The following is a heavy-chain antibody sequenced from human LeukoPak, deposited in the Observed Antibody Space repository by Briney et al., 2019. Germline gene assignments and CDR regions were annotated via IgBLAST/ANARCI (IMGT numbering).Heavy chain of an antibody. CDR3: ARVNGGNLPFDY. J-gene: IGHJ4*02. D-gene: IGHD4-23*01. CDR2: INPNSGDT. V-gene: IGHV1-2*02. CDR1: GYTFTGYY. Sequence: ASVKVSCKASGYTFTGYYIHWVRQAPGQGLEWVGWINPNSGDTNYAQRFQGRVTMTRDTSISTAYMELSSLTSDDTAVYYCARVNGGNLPFDYWGQGTLVTVSS.